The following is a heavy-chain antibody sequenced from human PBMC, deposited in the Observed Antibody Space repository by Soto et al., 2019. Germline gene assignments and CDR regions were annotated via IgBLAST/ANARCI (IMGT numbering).Heavy chain of an antibody. J-gene: IGHJ6*02. Sequence: QVQLVQSVAEVKKPGSSVTVSCKAPGGTFSSYAISWVRQAPGQGLEWMGGIIPIFGTADYAQKFQGRVTITADESTSTAYMELSSLRSEDTAVYYCATHMTTVGYGYVMDVWGQGTTFTVS. D-gene: IGHD4-4*01. V-gene: IGHV1-69*12. CDR2: IIPIFGTA. CDR1: GGTFSSYA. CDR3: ATHMTTVGYGYVMDV.